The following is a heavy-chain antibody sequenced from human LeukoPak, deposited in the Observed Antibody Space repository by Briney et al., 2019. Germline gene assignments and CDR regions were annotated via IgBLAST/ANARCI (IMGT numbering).Heavy chain of an antibody. Sequence: GGFLRLSCAASGFTFSSFVMSWVRQAPGQGLEWVSGMSASGYSTYYGDSVKGRFTISRDNSKNTLYLQMDSLRVEDTAIYYCAKDLGGAGSYYWSAFDVWGQGTTVTVSS. CDR3: AKDLGGAGSYYWSAFDV. V-gene: IGHV3-23*01. J-gene: IGHJ3*01. D-gene: IGHD3-10*01. CDR2: MSASGYST. CDR1: GFTFSSFV.